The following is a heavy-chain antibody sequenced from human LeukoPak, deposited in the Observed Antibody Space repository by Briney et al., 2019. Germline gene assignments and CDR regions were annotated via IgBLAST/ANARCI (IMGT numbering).Heavy chain of an antibody. D-gene: IGHD2-15*01. CDR2: IWYDGSNK. Sequence: GRSLRLSCAASGFTFSSYGMHWVRQAPGKGLEWVAVIWYDGSNKYYADSVKGRFTISRDNSKNTLYLQMNSLRAEDTAVYYCARDRARMVVAATLVYYYGMDVWGQGTTVTVSS. J-gene: IGHJ6*02. CDR3: ARDRARMVVAATLVYYYGMDV. CDR1: GFTFSSYG. V-gene: IGHV3-33*01.